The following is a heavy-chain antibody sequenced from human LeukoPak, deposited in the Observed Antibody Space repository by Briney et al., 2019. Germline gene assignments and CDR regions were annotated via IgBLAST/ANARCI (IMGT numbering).Heavy chain of an antibody. J-gene: IGHJ4*02. CDR2: ISGSGSGTIT. CDR3: AKKDDSGSYAYFDS. V-gene: IGHV3-23*01. Sequence: GGSLRLSCAASGLTFSTYAMSWVRQAPGKGLEWVSAISGSGSGTITFYADSVRGRFSISRDNSKSTLYLQMNSLRAEDTAVYYCAKKDDSGSYAYFDSWGQGTLVTVSS. D-gene: IGHD3-10*01. CDR1: GLTFSTYA.